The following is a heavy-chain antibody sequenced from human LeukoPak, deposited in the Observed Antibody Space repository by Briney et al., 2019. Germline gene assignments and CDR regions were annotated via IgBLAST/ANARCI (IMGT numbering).Heavy chain of an antibody. D-gene: IGHD3-16*02. J-gene: IGHJ4*02. Sequence: SETLSLTCTVSGVSISSYYWSWIRQPPGKGLEWIGYIYYSGSTNYNPSLKSRVTISVDTPKNQLSLKLSSVTAADAAVYYCARGSLGELSLYGYWGQGTLVTVSS. CDR3: ARGSLGELSLYGY. V-gene: IGHV4-59*01. CDR2: IYYSGST. CDR1: GVSISSYY.